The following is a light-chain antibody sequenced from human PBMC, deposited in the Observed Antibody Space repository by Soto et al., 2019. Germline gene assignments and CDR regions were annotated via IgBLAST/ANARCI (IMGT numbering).Light chain of an antibody. Sequence: DIVMTQSPDSLAVSLGERATINCKSSQSVLYSSNNKNYLAWYQQKPGQPPKLLIYWASTRESGVPDRFSGSGSGTDFTLTISILQAEDVAVYYCQQYYSTPPWTFGQGTKLEIK. V-gene: IGKV4-1*01. CDR1: QSVLYSSNNKNY. CDR3: QQYYSTPPWT. CDR2: WAS. J-gene: IGKJ2*02.